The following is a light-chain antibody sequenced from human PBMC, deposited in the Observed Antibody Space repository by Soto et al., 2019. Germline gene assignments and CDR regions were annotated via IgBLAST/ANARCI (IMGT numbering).Light chain of an antibody. V-gene: IGLV1-40*01. Sequence: QSVLTQPPSVSGAPGQRVTISWTGSSSNLGSDYDVHWYQQVPGRAPKLLIYGNSHRPSGVTDRFSGSRSGTSASLAITGLQADDEANYYCHPYDNRMSGYVFGTWTKVIV. CDR1: SSNLGSDYD. J-gene: IGLJ1*01. CDR3: HPYDNRMSGYV. CDR2: GNS.